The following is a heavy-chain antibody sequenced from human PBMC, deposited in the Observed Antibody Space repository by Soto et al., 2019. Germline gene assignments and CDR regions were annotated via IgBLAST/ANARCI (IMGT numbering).Heavy chain of an antibody. D-gene: IGHD5-18*01. J-gene: IGHJ5*02. Sequence: KLSLTNTVSSRFTSSGLYSWGWIRQPPGKGLEWIGSISYSGSTYYNPSLKSRVTISVDTSKNQFSLKLSSVTAADTAVYYCARLVDTAMFSWGQVTLVTVS. CDR1: SRFTSSGLYS. V-gene: IGHV4-39*01. CDR2: ISYSGST. CDR3: ARLVDTAMFS.